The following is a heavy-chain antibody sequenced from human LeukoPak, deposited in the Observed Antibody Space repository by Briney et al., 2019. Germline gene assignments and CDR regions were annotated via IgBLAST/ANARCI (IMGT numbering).Heavy chain of an antibody. CDR3: ARDLYYDYVWGSYRIKDY. J-gene: IGHJ4*02. CDR1: GGSISSGSYY. V-gene: IGHV4-39*07. D-gene: IGHD3-16*02. Sequence: SETLSLTCTVSGGSISSGSYYWSWIRQPPGKGLEWIGSIYHSGSTYYNPSLKSRVTISVDTSKNQFSLKLSSVTAADTAVYYCARDLYYDYVWGSYRIKDYWGQGTLVTVSS. CDR2: IYHSGST.